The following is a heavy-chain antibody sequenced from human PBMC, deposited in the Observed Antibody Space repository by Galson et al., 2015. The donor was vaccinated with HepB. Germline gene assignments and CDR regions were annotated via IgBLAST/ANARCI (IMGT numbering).Heavy chain of an antibody. CDR1: GFTFGNYA. CDR2: ISGGDGST. V-gene: IGHV3-23*01. CDR3: AKTSAYGDYRFCDS. J-gene: IGHJ4*02. Sequence: SLRLSCAASGFTFGNYAMSWVRQAPGKGLEWVSSISGGDGSTYYADSAKGRFTISRDNSKNTLYLQVNSLRVEDTAVYYCAKTSAYGDYRFCDSWGQGTLVTVSS. D-gene: IGHD4-17*01.